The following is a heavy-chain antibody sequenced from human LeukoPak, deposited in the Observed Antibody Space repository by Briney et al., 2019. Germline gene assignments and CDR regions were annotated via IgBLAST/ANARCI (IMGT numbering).Heavy chain of an antibody. D-gene: IGHD6-19*01. CDR1: GFTFGSYW. V-gene: IGHV3-7*04. CDR3: ARDLGNTGWYTFDY. CDR2: IKQDGSEK. J-gene: IGHJ4*02. Sequence: GGSLRLSCAASGFTFGSYWMSWVRQAPGKGLEWVANIKQDGSEKYYVDSVKGRFTISRDNAKNSLYLQMNSLRAEDTAVYYCARDLGNTGWYTFDYWGQGILVTVSS.